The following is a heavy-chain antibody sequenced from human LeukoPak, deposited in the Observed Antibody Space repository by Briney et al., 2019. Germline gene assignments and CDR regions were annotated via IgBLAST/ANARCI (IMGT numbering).Heavy chain of an antibody. CDR1: GFTFSSYS. Sequence: PGGSLRLSCAASGFTFSSYSMNWVRQAPGKGLEWVSSISSSSSYIYYADSVKGRFTISRDNAKNSLYLQMNSLRAEDTAVYYCAKPHYYDSGGSYIAGAFDIWGQGTMVTVSS. V-gene: IGHV3-21*01. J-gene: IGHJ3*02. CDR2: ISSSSSYI. D-gene: IGHD3-22*01. CDR3: AKPHYYDSGGSYIAGAFDI.